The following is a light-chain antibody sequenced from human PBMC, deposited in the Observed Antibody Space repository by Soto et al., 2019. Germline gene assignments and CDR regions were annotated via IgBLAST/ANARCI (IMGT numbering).Light chain of an antibody. CDR2: DVS. V-gene: IGLV2-14*03. Sequence: QSALTQPASVSGSPGQSITISCTGASSDVGGFDHVSWYQQHPGKVPRLLIYDVSSRPSGVSDRFSGSKSGNTASLTISGLQAADEADYYCNSFTTTNTYVFGTGTKLTVL. CDR1: SSDVGGFDH. CDR3: NSFTTTNTYV. J-gene: IGLJ1*01.